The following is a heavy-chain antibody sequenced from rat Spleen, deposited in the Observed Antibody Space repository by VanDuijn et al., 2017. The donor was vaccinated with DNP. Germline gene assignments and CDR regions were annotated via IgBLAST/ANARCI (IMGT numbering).Heavy chain of an antibody. J-gene: IGHJ2*01. CDR3: ARGGRSYFDY. CDR2: ISTSGGTT. V-gene: IGHV5S13*01. CDR1: GFTFSNYG. Sequence: EVQLVESGGGLVQPGRSLQLSCAASGFTFSNYGMAWVRQAPKKGLEWVATISTSGGTTYYRDSVQGRFTISRDNAKNTLYLQMNSLRSEDTASYYCARGGRSYFDYWGQGVMVTVSS. D-gene: IGHD1-11*01.